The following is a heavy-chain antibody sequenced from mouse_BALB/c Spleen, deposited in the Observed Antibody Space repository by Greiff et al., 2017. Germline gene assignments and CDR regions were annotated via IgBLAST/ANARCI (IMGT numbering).Heavy chain of an antibody. CDR2: IWGDGST. D-gene: IGHD2-4*01. CDR3: ARERDYDGYAMDY. Sequence: VQLKQSGPGLVAPSQSLSITCTVSGFSLTGYGVNWVRQPPGKGLEWLGMIWGDGSTDYNSALKSRLSISKDNSKSQVFLKMNSLQTDDTARYYCARERDYDGYAMDYWGQGTSVTVSS. CDR1: GFSLTGYG. V-gene: IGHV2-6-7*01. J-gene: IGHJ4*01.